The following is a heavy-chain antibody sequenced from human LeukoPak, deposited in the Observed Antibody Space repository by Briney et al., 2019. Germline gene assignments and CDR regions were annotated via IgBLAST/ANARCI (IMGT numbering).Heavy chain of an antibody. Sequence: GGSLRLSCAASGFTFSSYGMHWVRQAPGKGLEWVSSISSSSSYIYYADSVKGRFTISRDNAKNSLSLQMNSLRAEDTAVYYCARLRHYYDSSRYYYYYGMDVWGQGTTVTVSS. D-gene: IGHD3-22*01. CDR3: ARLRHYYDSSRYYYYYGMDV. CDR1: GFTFSSYG. V-gene: IGHV3-21*01. CDR2: ISSSSSYI. J-gene: IGHJ6*02.